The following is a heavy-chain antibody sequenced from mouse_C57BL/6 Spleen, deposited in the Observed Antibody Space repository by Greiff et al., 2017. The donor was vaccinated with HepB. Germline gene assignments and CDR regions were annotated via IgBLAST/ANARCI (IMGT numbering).Heavy chain of an antibody. Sequence: EVQLVESGGGLVKPGGSLKLSCAASGFTFSSYAMSWVRQTPEKRLEWVATISDGGSYTYYPDNVKGRFTISRDNAKNNLYRQMSHLKSEDTVMYDCARDCDSNYDYAMDYWGQGTSVTVSS. CDR1: GFTFSSYA. CDR2: ISDGGSYT. D-gene: IGHD2-5*01. V-gene: IGHV5-4*01. CDR3: ARDCDSNYDYAMDY. J-gene: IGHJ4*01.